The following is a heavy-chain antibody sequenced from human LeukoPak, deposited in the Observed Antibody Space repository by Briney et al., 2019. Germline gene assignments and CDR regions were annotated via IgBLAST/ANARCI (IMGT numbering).Heavy chain of an antibody. D-gene: IGHD3-22*01. CDR3: ARDSSGYYLRWHYYYMDV. J-gene: IGHJ6*03. CDR2: IYHSGST. V-gene: IGHV4-38-2*02. CDR1: GYSISSGYY. Sequence: PSETPSLTCTVSGYSISSGYYWGWIRQPPGKGLKWIGSIYHSGSTYYNPSLKSRVTISVDTSKNQFSLKLCSVTAADTAVYYCARDSSGYYLRWHYYYMDVWGKGTTVTVSS.